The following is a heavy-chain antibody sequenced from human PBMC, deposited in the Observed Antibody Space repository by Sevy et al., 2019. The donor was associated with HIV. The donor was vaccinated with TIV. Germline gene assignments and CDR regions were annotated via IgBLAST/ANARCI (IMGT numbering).Heavy chain of an antibody. CDR2: INHSGST. V-gene: IGHV4-34*01. CDR3: ARRRQLGKFDY. J-gene: IGHJ4*02. CDR1: GGSFSGYY. D-gene: IGHD6-13*01. Sequence: SETLSLTCAVYGGSFSGYYWSWIRQPPGKGLELIGEINHSGSTNYNPSLKSRVTISVDTSKNQFSLKLSSVTAADTAVYYCARRRQLGKFDYWGQGTLVTVSS.